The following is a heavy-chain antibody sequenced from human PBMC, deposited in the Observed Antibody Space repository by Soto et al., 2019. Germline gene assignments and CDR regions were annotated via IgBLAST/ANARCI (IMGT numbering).Heavy chain of an antibody. J-gene: IGHJ4*02. Sequence: GGSLRLSCAASGFTFSSYSMNWVRQAPGKGLEWVSSISSSSSYIYYADSVKGRFTISRDNAKNSLYLQTNSLRAEDTAVYYCARVLGTIRSGSDYWGQGALVTVSS. CDR1: GFTFSSYS. D-gene: IGHD3-22*01. V-gene: IGHV3-21*01. CDR3: ARVLGTIRSGSDY. CDR2: ISSSSSYI.